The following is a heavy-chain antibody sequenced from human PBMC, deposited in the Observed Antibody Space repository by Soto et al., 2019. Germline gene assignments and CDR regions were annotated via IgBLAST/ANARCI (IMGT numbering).Heavy chain of an antibody. CDR3: ARQGTPYSGSGYYNEMDV. CDR1: GFSLNTYC. V-gene: IGHV5-51*01. J-gene: IGHJ6*02. CDR2: IFPGDSDT. D-gene: IGHD3-22*01. Sequence: GESLKISCKASGFSLNTYCIAWVRPMLGKGLEWMGAIFPGDSDTRYSPSFQGQVTISADRSLSIAYIQWGSLRVSDSATYYCARQGTPYSGSGYYNEMDVWGAGTTVIVPS.